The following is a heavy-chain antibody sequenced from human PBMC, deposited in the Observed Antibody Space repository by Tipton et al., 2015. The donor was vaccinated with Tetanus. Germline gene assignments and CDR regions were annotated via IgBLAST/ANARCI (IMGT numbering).Heavy chain of an antibody. CDR3: ARNRDDRLTGYIQDNGCDP. CDR1: GFAFSAYA. D-gene: IGHD3-9*01. J-gene: IGHJ5*02. V-gene: IGHV3-23*01. Sequence: SLRLSCAASGFAFSAYAVRWVRQASGKGLEWVSAISGSGGSTYYADSVKGRFTISRDNSKNTLYLQMNSLSAEDTAVYYCARNRDDRLTGYIQDNGCDPWGQGGLVTVSS. CDR2: ISGSGGST.